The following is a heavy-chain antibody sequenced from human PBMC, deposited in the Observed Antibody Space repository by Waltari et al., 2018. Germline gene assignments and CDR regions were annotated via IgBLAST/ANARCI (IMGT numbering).Heavy chain of an antibody. D-gene: IGHD6-13*01. CDR2: ISGPALTP. CDR1: GFTFISYA. CDR3: AKAGGIAAAEFQFDF. V-gene: IGHV3-23*01. J-gene: IGHJ4*02. Sequence: EVQLLESGGGLVQPGGSLRLSCAASGFTFISYAMTWVRQAPGKGREWVSSISGPALTPFYADSVKGRCSVSRDNSKNTLYLQINGLRADDTAVYYCAKAGGIAAAEFQFDFWGRGTLVTVSS.